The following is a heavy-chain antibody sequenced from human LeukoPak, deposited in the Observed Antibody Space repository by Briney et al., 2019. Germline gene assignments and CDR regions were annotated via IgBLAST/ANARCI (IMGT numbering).Heavy chain of an antibody. CDR2: INSDGSST. CDR3: ARVGGIFHWFDP. D-gene: IGHD1-26*01. Sequence: PGGSLRLSCAASGFTFSSYWMHWVRQAPGKGLVWVSRINSDGSSTSYADSVKGRFTISRDNAKNTLYLQMNSLRAEDTAVYYCARVGGIFHWFDPWGQGTLVTVSS. V-gene: IGHV3-74*01. J-gene: IGHJ5*02. CDR1: GFTFSSYW.